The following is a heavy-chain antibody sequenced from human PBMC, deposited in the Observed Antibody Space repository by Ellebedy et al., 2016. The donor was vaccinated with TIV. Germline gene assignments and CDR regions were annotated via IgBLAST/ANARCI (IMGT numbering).Heavy chain of an antibody. CDR2: IDLLASTS. D-gene: IGHD6-19*01. CDR3: ARHALGISGWWYFDL. Sequence: PGGSLRLSCQGSGYRFTDYWITWVRQMPGKGLEWMGKIDLLASTSDYGPSFQGHVTISADRSINTAYLQWSSLKASDSAMYYCARHALGISGWWYFDLWGRGTLVTVSS. CDR1: GYRFTDYW. V-gene: IGHV5-10-1*01. J-gene: IGHJ2*01.